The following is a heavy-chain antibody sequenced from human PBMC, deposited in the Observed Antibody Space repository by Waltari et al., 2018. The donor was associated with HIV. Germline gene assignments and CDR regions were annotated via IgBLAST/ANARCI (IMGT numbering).Heavy chain of an antibody. CDR3: ARHVGGYDSSGYFPYYFDY. V-gene: IGHV4-39*01. CDR2: IYYSGST. CDR1: DGSHDRSRYY. D-gene: IGHD3-22*01. Sequence: QLQLQESGPGLVKPSETLSLTCTVSDGSHDRSRYYWGWIRQPPGKGLEWIGSIYYSGSTYDNPSLKSRVTISVDTSKNRFSLKLSSVTAADTAVYYCARHVGGYDSSGYFPYYFDYWGQGALVTVSS. J-gene: IGHJ4*02.